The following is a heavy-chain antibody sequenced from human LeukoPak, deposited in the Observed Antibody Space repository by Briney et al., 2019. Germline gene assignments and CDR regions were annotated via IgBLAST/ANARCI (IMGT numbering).Heavy chain of an antibody. J-gene: IGHJ1*01. CDR3: AKGGCSSTSCLTQH. CDR2: ISGSGGST. V-gene: IGHV3-23*01. CDR1: GFTFRSYA. D-gene: IGHD2-2*01. Sequence: GGSLRLSYAASGFTFRSYAMRWVRQAPGKGLEWVSAISGSGGSTYYADSVKGRFTISRDNSKNTLYLQMNSLRAEDTAVYYCAKGGCSSTSCLTQHWGQGTLVPVSS.